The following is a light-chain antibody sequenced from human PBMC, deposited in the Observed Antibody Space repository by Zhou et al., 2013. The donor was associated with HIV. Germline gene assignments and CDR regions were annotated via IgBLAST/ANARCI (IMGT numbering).Light chain of an antibody. V-gene: IGKV1-NL1*01. CDR3: QQYDATPYT. Sequence: DIQMTQSPSSLSASVGDRVTITCRASQGITNSLAWYQQTPGKAPKLLVYGASRLESGVPSRFSGSGSGTFYTLTISSLQSEDFATYYCQQYDATPYTFGPGDQGG. CDR1: QGITNS. J-gene: IGKJ2*01. CDR2: GAS.